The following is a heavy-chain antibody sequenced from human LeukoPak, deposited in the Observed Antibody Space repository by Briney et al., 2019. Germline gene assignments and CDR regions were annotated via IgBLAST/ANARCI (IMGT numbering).Heavy chain of an antibody. D-gene: IGHD4-23*01. CDR2: IYYSGST. J-gene: IGHJ3*02. Sequence: SETLSLTCTVSGGSISSYYWSWIRQPPGKGLEWIGYIYYSGSTNCNPSVKSRVAMSVDTSKKQFSLKLSSLTAADTAVYYCARGGTAVIAPYAFDIWGQGTMVTVSS. CDR3: ARGGTAVIAPYAFDI. CDR1: GGSISSYY. V-gene: IGHV4-59*01.